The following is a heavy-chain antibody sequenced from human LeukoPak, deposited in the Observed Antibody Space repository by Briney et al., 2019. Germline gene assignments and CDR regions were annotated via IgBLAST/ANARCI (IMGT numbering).Heavy chain of an antibody. J-gene: IGHJ4*02. D-gene: IGHD6-13*01. CDR2: INPNSGGT. Sequence: GASVKVSCKASGYTFTSYYMHWVRQAPGQGLEWMGWINPNSGGTNYAQKFQGWVTMTRDTSISTAYMELSRLRSDDTAVYYCARDRGYSSSIDYWGQGTLVTVSS. CDR1: GYTFTSYY. CDR3: ARDRGYSSSIDY. V-gene: IGHV1-2*04.